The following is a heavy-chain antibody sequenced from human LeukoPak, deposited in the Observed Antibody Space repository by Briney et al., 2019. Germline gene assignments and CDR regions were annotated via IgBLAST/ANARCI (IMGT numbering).Heavy chain of an antibody. CDR2: IRYDGSNK. CDR3: AKDRLRELLSFDY. Sequence: GGSLRLSCAAFGFTFSSYGMHWVRQAPGKGLEWVAFIRYDGSNKYYADSVKGRFTISRDNSKNTLYLQMNSLRAEDTAVYYCAKDRLRELLSFDYWGQGTLVTVSS. V-gene: IGHV3-30*02. D-gene: IGHD1-26*01. CDR1: GFTFSSYG. J-gene: IGHJ4*02.